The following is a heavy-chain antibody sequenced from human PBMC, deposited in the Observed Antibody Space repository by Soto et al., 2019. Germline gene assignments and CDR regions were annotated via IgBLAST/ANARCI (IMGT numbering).Heavy chain of an antibody. J-gene: IGHJ4*02. CDR1: GFTFSSYG. CDR3: AKDMGYRDPTLDY. V-gene: IGHV3-30*18. CDR2: ISYDGSNK. D-gene: IGHD5-18*01. Sequence: QVQLVESGGGVVQPGRSLRLSCAASGFTFSSYGMHWVRQAPGKGLEWVAVISYDGSNKYYADSVKGRFTISRDNSKNTLYLQMNSLRAEDTAVYYCAKDMGYRDPTLDYWGQGTLVTVSS.